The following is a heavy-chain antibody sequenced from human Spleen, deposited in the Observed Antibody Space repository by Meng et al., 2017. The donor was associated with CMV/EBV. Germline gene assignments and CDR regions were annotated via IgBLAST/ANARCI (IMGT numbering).Heavy chain of an antibody. CDR1: FTSYG. Sequence: FTSYGINWVRQAPGQGLEWMGWIRVYNGDTKYAQKFQDRFTMTTDTSTSTAYMELRSLRSDDTAVYYCARRGPSYCGVDCLAWFDPWGQGTLVTVSS. CDR3: ARRGPSYCGVDCLAWFDP. D-gene: IGHD2-21*01. CDR2: IRVYNGDT. V-gene: IGHV1-18*01. J-gene: IGHJ5*02.